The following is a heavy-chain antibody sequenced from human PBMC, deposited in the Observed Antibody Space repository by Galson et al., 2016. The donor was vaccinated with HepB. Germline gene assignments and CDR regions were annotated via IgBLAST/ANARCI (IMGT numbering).Heavy chain of an antibody. J-gene: IGHJ4*02. CDR3: AGGHYGSGSFYPFDY. Sequence: SGAEVKKPGESLRISCKSSGYSFTSYWISWVRQMPGKGLGWMGRIDPSDSYTNYSPSFQGHVTISADKSISTAYLQWSSLKASDTAMYYCAGGHYGSGSFYPFDYWGQGTLVTVSS. D-gene: IGHD3-10*01. CDR2: IDPSDSYT. CDR1: GYSFTSYW. V-gene: IGHV5-10-1*01.